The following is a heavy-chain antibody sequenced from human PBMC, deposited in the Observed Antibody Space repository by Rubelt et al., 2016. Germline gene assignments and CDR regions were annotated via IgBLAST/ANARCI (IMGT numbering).Heavy chain of an antibody. Sequence: QVQLQQWGAGLLKPSETLSLTCAVYGGSFSGYYWSWIRQPPGKGLEWIGSIYYSGSTNYNPSLKSRVTISVDTSKNQLSLKLGSVTAADTAVYYCARGRHYYGSGSPFGYWGQGTLVTVSS. CDR3: ARGRHYYGSGSPFGY. CDR2: IYYSGST. CDR1: GGSFSGYY. D-gene: IGHD3-10*01. J-gene: IGHJ4*02. V-gene: IGHV4-34*01.